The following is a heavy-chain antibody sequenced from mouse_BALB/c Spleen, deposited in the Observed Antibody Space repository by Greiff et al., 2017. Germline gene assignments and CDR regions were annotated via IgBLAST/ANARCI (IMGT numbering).Heavy chain of an antibody. D-gene: IGHD2-1*01. CDR1: GYAFSSYW. Sequence: VQLQQSGAELVRPGSSVKISCKASGYAFSSYWMNWVKQRPGQGLEWIGQIYPGDGDTNYNGKFKGKATLTADKSSSTAYMQLSSLTSEDSAVYFCARGGNYEFAYWGQGTLVTVSA. CDR3: ARGGNYEFAY. J-gene: IGHJ3*01. CDR2: IYPGDGDT. V-gene: IGHV1-80*01.